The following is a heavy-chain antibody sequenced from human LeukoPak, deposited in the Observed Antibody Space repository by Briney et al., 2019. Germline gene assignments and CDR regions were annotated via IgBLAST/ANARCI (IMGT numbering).Heavy chain of an antibody. V-gene: IGHV4-59*01. CDR2: IYYSGST. D-gene: IGHD1-1*01. J-gene: IGHJ4*02. Sequence: SETLSLTCTVSGGSISSYYWSWIRQPPGKGLEWIGYIYYSGSTNYNPSLKSRVTISVDTSKNQFSLKLSSVTAADTAVYYCARGWVRPDYCGQGTLVTDSS. CDR3: ARGWVRPDY. CDR1: GGSISSYY.